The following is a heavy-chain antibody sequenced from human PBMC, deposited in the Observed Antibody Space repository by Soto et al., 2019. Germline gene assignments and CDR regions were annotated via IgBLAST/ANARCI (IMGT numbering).Heavy chain of an antibody. Sequence: GASVKVSCKASGGTFSSYAISWVRQAPGQGLEWMGGITPIFGTANYAQKFQGRVTITADESTSTAYMELSSLRSEDTAVYYCARLWFGESPNWFDPWGQGTLVTVSS. CDR1: GGTFSSYA. CDR2: ITPIFGTA. D-gene: IGHD3-10*01. J-gene: IGHJ5*02. CDR3: ARLWFGESPNWFDP. V-gene: IGHV1-69*13.